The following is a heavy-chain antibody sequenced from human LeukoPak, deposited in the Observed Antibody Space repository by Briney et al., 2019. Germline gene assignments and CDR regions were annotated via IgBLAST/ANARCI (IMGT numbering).Heavy chain of an antibody. V-gene: IGHV3-66*01. D-gene: IGHD3-9*01. Sequence: PGGSLRLSCAASGFTFSSYAMSWVRQPPGKGLEWVSVIYSGGSTYYADSVKGRFTISRDNSKNTVYLQMNSLRAEDTAIYYCARAGVLRYLGDWGQGTLVTVSS. CDR2: IYSGGST. J-gene: IGHJ4*02. CDR1: GFTFSSYA. CDR3: ARAGVLRYLGD.